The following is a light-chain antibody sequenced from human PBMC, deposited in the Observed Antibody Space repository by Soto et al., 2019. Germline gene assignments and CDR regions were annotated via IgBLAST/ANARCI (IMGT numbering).Light chain of an antibody. CDR2: DAS. CDR1: QRVPSNY. J-gene: IGKJ1*01. CDR3: QQYAYSRT. Sequence: EVVLTQSPGTLSFSPGEGATLSCRASQRVPSNYLAWYQQKPGQAPSLLIYDASRRAIGIPDRFSGSGSGTDFTLTTSRLEPEDFAVYYCQQYAYSRTFGQGTKVDIK. V-gene: IGKV3-20*01.